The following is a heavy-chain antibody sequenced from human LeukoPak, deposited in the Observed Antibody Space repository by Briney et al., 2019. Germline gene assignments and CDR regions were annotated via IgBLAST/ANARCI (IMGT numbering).Heavy chain of an antibody. CDR3: ASGGVLWFGELLTYYHGMDV. CDR2: IYSGGSA. D-gene: IGHD3-10*01. Sequence: PGGSLRLSCAASGFNVSTNYMSWVRQAPGKGLEWVSLIYSGGSAYYADSVKGRFTISRDNSKNTLYLQMNGLRAEDTAVYYCASGGVLWFGELLTYYHGMDVWGQGTTVTVSS. V-gene: IGHV3-66*01. J-gene: IGHJ6*02. CDR1: GFNVSTNY.